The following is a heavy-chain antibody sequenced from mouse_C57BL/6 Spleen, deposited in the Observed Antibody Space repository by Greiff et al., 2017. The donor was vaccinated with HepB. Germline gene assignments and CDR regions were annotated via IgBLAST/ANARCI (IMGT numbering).Heavy chain of an antibody. V-gene: IGHV1-42*01. Sequence: EVQLQQSGPELVKPGASVKISCKASGYSFTGYYMNWVKQSPEKSLEWIGEIDPSTGGTTYNQKFKAKATLTVDKSSSTAYMQLKSLTSEDSAVYYCARSKPFITTVVFDYWGQGTTLTVSS. CDR2: IDPSTGGT. J-gene: IGHJ2*01. CDR3: ARSKPFITTVVFDY. CDR1: GYSFTGYY. D-gene: IGHD1-1*01.